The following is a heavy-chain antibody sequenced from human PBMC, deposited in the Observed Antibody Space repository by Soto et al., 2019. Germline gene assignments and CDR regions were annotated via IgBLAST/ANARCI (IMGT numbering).Heavy chain of an antibody. D-gene: IGHD3-22*01. CDR3: ARHSRKAYYYDSNPYYYEVGRVDY. V-gene: IGHV3-23*01. CDR2: ISGSGGSP. CDR1: GFTFNTYA. Sequence: EVQLLESGGGLVQPGGSLRLSCAASGFTFNTYAMSWVRQAPGKGLEWVSTISGSGGSPHYADSVKGRFTISRDNSKNTLYLQMHSLRADDTAVYYCARHSRKAYYYDSNPYYYEVGRVDYWGQGTLVTVSS. J-gene: IGHJ4*02.